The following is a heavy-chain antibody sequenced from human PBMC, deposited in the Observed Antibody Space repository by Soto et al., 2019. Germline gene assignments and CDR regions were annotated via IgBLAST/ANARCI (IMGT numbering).Heavy chain of an antibody. CDR1: GGSISSINW. J-gene: IGHJ6*02. D-gene: IGHD4-17*01. CDR3: AREGVMTTVTTDYYYYGMDV. Sequence: SETLSRTCAVSGGSISSINWGSWVRQPPGKGLEWIGEIYHSGSTNYNPSLKSRVTISVDKSKNQFSLKLSSVTAADTAVYYCAREGVMTTVTTDYYYYGMDVWGQGTTVT. V-gene: IGHV4-4*02. CDR2: IYHSGST.